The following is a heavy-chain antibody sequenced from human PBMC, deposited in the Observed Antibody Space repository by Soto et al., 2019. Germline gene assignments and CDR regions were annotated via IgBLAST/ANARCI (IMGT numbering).Heavy chain of an antibody. Sequence: EVQLVESGGNLARPGESLRLSCTASGFKFDEYAFHWVRQAPGKGPEWVSGINWNGAYSGYADSVKGRFTISRDNAGNSVYLQMDTLRPEDTALYYCARVHSSGWYVEPYDAWGQGTMVTVSS. V-gene: IGHV3-9*01. J-gene: IGHJ3*01. CDR3: ARVHSSGWYVEPYDA. CDR1: GFKFDEYA. D-gene: IGHD6-19*01. CDR2: INWNGAYS.